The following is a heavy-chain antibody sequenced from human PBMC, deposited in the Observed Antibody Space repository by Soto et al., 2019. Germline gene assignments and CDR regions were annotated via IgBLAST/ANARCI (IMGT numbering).Heavy chain of an antibody. CDR2: IGTAGDT. D-gene: IGHD6-13*01. Sequence: EVQLVESGGGLVQPGGSLRLSCAASGFTFSSYDMHWVRQATGKGLEWVSAIGTAGDTYYPGSVKGRFTISRENAKKSLYLQMNSLRAGDTAVYYCARGDPGYSSSWLDYWGQGTLVTVSS. CDR1: GFTFSSYD. J-gene: IGHJ4*02. V-gene: IGHV3-13*01. CDR3: ARGDPGYSSSWLDY.